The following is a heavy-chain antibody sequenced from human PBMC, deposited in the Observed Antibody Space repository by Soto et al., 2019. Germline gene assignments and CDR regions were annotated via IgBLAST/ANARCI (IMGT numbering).Heavy chain of an antibody. V-gene: IGHV3-23*01. CDR1: GFTFNNYA. Sequence: EVQLLESGGGLVQPGGSLRLSCAASGFTFNNYAMSWVRQAPGKGLEWVSVISGTGGSTYYADSVKGRFTISRDYSKNTVELQMNSLRAEDTAVYYCAKDRSGSYSTIDYWGQGTLVTVSS. J-gene: IGHJ4*02. CDR3: AKDRSGSYSTIDY. D-gene: IGHD1-26*01. CDR2: ISGTGGST.